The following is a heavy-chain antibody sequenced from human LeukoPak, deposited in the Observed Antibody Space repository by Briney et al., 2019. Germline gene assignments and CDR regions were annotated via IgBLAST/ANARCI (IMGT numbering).Heavy chain of an antibody. V-gene: IGHV1-18*01. CDR3: ARDSDSSGYYYDY. Sequence: ASVKVSCKASGFTFTSYGFTWVRQAPGQGLEWMAWISAYNGNTNYAQKLQGRVTMTTDTSTSTAYMDLRSLRSDDTAVYYCARDSDSSGYYYDYWGQGTLVTVSS. CDR1: GFTFTSYG. CDR2: ISAYNGNT. J-gene: IGHJ4*02. D-gene: IGHD3-22*01.